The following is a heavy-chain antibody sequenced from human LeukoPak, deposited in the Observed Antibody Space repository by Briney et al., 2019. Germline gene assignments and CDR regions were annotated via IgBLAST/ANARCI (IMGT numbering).Heavy chain of an antibody. Sequence: ASVKVSCKASGYTFTSYGISWVRQAPGQGLEWMGWISAYNGNTNYAQKLQGRVTMTTDTSTSTAYMELRSLRSDDTAVYYCARDPLGFGELFYYFDHWGQGTLVTVSS. CDR1: GYTFTSYG. V-gene: IGHV1-18*01. J-gene: IGHJ4*02. D-gene: IGHD3-10*01. CDR3: ARDPLGFGELFYYFDH. CDR2: ISAYNGNT.